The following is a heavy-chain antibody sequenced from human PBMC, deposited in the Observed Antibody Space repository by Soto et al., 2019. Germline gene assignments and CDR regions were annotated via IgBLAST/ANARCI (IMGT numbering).Heavy chain of an antibody. D-gene: IGHD2-8*01. CDR2: ISGSGGST. J-gene: IGHJ1*01. V-gene: IGHV3-23*01. CDR1: GFTFSSYA. Sequence: GGSLRLSCAASGFTFSSYAMSWVRQAPGKGLEWVSAISGSGGSTYYADSVKGRFTISRDNSKNTLYLQMNSLRAEDTAVYYCAKDSEMVVLMVRYFQHWGQGTLVTVSS. CDR3: AKDSEMVVLMVRYFQH.